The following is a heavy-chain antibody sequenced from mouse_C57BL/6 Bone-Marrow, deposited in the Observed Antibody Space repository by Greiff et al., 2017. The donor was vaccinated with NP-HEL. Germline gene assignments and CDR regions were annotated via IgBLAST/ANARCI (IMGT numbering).Heavy chain of an antibody. D-gene: IGHD2-5*01. CDR1: GYSITSGYD. Sequence: DVHLVESGPGMVKPSQSLSLTCTVTGYSITSGYDWHWIRHFPGNKLEWMGYISYSGSTNYNPSLKSRISITHDTSKNHFFLKLNSVTTEDTATYYCARDHSNWGFAYWGQGTLVTVSA. CDR3: ARDHSNWGFAY. V-gene: IGHV3-1*01. CDR2: ISYSGST. J-gene: IGHJ3*01.